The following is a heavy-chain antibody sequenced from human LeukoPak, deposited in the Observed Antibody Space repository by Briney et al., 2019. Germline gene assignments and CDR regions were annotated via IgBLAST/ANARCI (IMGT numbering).Heavy chain of an antibody. Sequence: GGSLRLSCAASGFTFSSYGMHWVRQAPGKGLEWVSSISSSSSYIYYADSVKGRFTISRDNAKNSLYLQMNSLRAEDTAVYYCARDRGVVTVENWGQRTLVTVSS. V-gene: IGHV3-21*01. CDR3: ARDRGVVTVEN. CDR1: GFTFSSYG. D-gene: IGHD2-21*02. CDR2: ISSSSSYI. J-gene: IGHJ4*02.